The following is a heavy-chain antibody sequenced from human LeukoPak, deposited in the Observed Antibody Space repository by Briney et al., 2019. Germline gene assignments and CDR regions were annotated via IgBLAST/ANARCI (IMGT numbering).Heavy chain of an antibody. D-gene: IGHD2-2*01. CDR1: GFTVSGNY. CDR3: AGEVTVPGIFDY. CDR2: VYSGGST. Sequence: GGSLRLSCAASGFTVSGNYMSWVRQAPGKGLEWVSVVYSGGSTYYAGSVKGRFTISRDNSKNTLSLQMNSLRAEDTAVYYCAGEVTVPGIFDYWGQGTLATVSS. V-gene: IGHV3-53*01. J-gene: IGHJ4*02.